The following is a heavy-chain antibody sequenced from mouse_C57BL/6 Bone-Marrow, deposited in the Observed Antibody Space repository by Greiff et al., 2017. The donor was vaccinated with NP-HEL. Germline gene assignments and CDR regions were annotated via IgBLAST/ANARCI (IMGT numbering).Heavy chain of an antibody. J-gene: IGHJ3*01. CDR2: IYPGDGDT. D-gene: IGHD3-2*02. CDR3: ARSQLRLRTWFAY. V-gene: IGHV1-80*01. CDR1: GYAFSSYW. Sequence: VQLQQSGAELVKPGASVKISCKASGYAFSSYWMNWVKQRPGKGLEWIGQIYPGDGDTNYNGKFKGKATLTADKSSSTAYMQLSSLTSEDSAVYFCARSQLRLRTWFAYWGQGTLVTVSA.